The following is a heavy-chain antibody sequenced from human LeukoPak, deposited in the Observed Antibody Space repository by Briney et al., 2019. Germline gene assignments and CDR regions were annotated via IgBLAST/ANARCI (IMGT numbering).Heavy chain of an antibody. J-gene: IGHJ4*02. CDR1: GFTFSSYS. V-gene: IGHV3-48*01. D-gene: IGHD3-3*01. Sequence: GGSLRLSCTASGFTFSSYSMNWVRQAPGKGLEWLSYISSGSSTIHYADSVKGRFTISRDNAKNSLYLQMNSLRAEDTAVYSCARDLRWAFDYWGQGPLVTVSS. CDR3: ARDLRWAFDY. CDR2: ISSGSSTI.